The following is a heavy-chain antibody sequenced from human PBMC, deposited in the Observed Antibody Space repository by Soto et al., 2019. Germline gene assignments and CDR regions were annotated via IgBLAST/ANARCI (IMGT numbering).Heavy chain of an antibody. CDR3: ARTFITMVRGVIIKDPYFDY. D-gene: IGHD3-10*01. CDR1: GYTFTSYG. V-gene: IGHV1-18*04. Sequence: GASVKVSCKASGYTFTSYGISWVLQAPGQGLEWMGWISAYNGNTNYAQKLQGRVTMTTDTSTSTAYMELRSLRSDDTAVYYCARTFITMVRGVIIKDPYFDYWGQGTLVSLL. CDR2: ISAYNGNT. J-gene: IGHJ4*02.